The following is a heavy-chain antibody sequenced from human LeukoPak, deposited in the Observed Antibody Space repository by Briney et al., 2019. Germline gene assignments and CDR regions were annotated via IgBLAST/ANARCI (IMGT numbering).Heavy chain of an antibody. Sequence: GGSLRLSCAASGFTFSDYYMSWIRQAPGKGLGWVSYISGGSSTIYYAASLKGRFTVSRDNAKNSLYLLMNSLRAEDTAVYYCARRGSGRHFDFWGQGTLVTVSS. J-gene: IGHJ4*02. D-gene: IGHD2-15*01. CDR3: ARRGSGRHFDF. CDR2: ISGGSSTI. V-gene: IGHV3-11*01. CDR1: GFTFSDYY.